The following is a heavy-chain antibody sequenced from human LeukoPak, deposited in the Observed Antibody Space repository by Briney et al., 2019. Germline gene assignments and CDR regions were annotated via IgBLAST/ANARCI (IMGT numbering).Heavy chain of an antibody. CDR3: ARVGGGYTYGCDY. J-gene: IGHJ4*02. V-gene: IGHV4-4*02. CDR2: IYHSGST. Sequence: PSGTLSLTCAVSGGSISTSNWWSWVRQPPGKGLEWIGEIYHSGSTKYNPSLKSRVTISVDKSKNQFSLKLSSVTAADTAVYYCARVGGGYTYGCDYWGQGTLVTVSS. CDR1: GGSISTSNW. D-gene: IGHD5-18*01.